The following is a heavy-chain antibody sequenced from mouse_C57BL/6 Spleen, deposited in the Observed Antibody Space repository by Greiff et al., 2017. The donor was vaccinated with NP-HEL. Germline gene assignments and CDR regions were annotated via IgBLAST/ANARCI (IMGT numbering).Heavy chain of an antibody. CDR1: GYAFSSYW. D-gene: IGHD1-1*01. J-gene: IGHJ2*01. Sequence: QVQLQQSGAELVKPGASVKISCKASGYAFSSYWMNWVKQRPGKGLEWIGQLYPGDGDTNYNGKFKGKATLTADKSSSTAYMQLSSLTSEDSAVYFCAREGFYYGKDYWGQGTTLTVSS. CDR2: LYPGDGDT. V-gene: IGHV1-80*01. CDR3: AREGFYYGKDY.